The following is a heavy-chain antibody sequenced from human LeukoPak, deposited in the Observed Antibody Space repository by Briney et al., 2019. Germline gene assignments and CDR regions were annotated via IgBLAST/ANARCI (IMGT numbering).Heavy chain of an antibody. CDR1: GGSFNGYY. J-gene: IGHJ4*02. V-gene: IGHV4-34*01. D-gene: IGHD3-22*01. Sequence: SETLSLTCAVYGGSFNGYYWIWIRQPPGKGLEWIGEINHSGSTNYSPSLKSRVTLSVDTSKNQFSLRLSSVTAADTAVYYCARDRRLGYDSSGYYIREYYFDYWGQGTLVTVSS. CDR2: INHSGST. CDR3: ARDRRLGYDSSGYYIREYYFDY.